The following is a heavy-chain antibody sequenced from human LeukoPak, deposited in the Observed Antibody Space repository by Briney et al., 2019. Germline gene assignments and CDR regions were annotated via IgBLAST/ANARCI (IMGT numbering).Heavy chain of an antibody. J-gene: IGHJ4*02. CDR1: GFTFSSYW. CDR3: ARWSSGFDY. V-gene: IGHV3-74*01. D-gene: IGHD3-22*01. CDR2: IASDGSST. Sequence: PGGSLRLSCAASGFTFSSYWMNWVRQAPGKGLVWVSRIASDGSSTTYADSVKGRFSISRDNAKNTLYLQMNSLRAEDTAVYYCARWSSGFDYWGQGTLVTVSS.